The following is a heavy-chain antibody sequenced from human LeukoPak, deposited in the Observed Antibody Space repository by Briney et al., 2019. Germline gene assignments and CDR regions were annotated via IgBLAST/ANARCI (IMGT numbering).Heavy chain of an antibody. CDR3: ARGLARTTVTTPTYNWFDP. CDR2: IYYSGST. V-gene: IGHV4-59*12. J-gene: IGHJ5*02. CDR1: GGSISSYY. D-gene: IGHD4-17*01. Sequence: SETLSLTCTVSGGSISSYYWSWLRQPPGKGLEWIGYIYYSGSTNYNPSLKSRVTISVDTSKNQFSLKLSSVTAADTAVYYCARGLARTTVTTPTYNWFDPWGQGTLVTVSS.